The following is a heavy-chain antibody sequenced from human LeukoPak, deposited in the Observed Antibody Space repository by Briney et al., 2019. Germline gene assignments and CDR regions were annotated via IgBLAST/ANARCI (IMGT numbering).Heavy chain of an antibody. CDR3: ARWSYGDFDALDV. V-gene: IGHV4-39*07. CDR1: GGSISSSSYY. Sequence: SETLSLTCTVSGGSISSSSYYWGWIRQPPGKGLEWIGSIYYSGSTYYNPSLKSRVTISIDKSKNQFSLDLSSVTAADTAVYYCARWSYGDFDALDVWGQGTMVTVSS. D-gene: IGHD4-17*01. CDR2: IYYSGST. J-gene: IGHJ3*01.